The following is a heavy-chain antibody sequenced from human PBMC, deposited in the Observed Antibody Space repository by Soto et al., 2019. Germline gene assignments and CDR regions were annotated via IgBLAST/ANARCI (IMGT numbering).Heavy chain of an antibody. J-gene: IGHJ4*02. CDR2: ISYDGSNK. D-gene: IGHD3-10*01. CDR1: GFTFSSYA. CDR3: ANMVRGDY. Sequence: QVQLVESGGGVVQPGRSLRLSCAASGFTFSSYAMHWVRQAPGKGLEWVAVISYDGSNKYYADSVKGRSTISRDNSKNTLYLQMNSLRAEDTAVYYCANMVRGDYWGQGTLVTVSS. V-gene: IGHV3-30-3*01.